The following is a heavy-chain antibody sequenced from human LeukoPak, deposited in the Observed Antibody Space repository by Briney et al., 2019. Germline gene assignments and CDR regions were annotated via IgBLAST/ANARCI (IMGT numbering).Heavy chain of an antibody. D-gene: IGHD2-15*01. Sequence: SETLSLTCAVYGGSFSGYYWSWIRQPPGKGLEWIGEINHSGSTNYNPSLKSRVTISVDTSKNQFSLKLSSVTAADTAVYYCATLRYCGGGSCFPKYFQHWGQGTLVTVSS. CDR2: INHSGST. J-gene: IGHJ1*01. CDR3: ATLRYCGGGSCFPKYFQH. V-gene: IGHV4-34*01. CDR1: GGSFSGYY.